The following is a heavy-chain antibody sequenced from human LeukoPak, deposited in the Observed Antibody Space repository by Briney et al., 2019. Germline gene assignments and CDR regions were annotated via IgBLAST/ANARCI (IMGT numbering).Heavy chain of an antibody. CDR2: IKQDGGQK. J-gene: IGHJ4*02. Sequence: GGSLRLSCAASGFSFSTYWMSWVRQAPGKGLEWVANIKQDGGQKFYVDSVKGRSTISRDNAKNSLYLQMNSLGAEDTAVYYCARDGDYNWNYRSGFDYWGQGTLVTVSS. CDR3: ARDGDYNWNYRSGFDY. V-gene: IGHV3-7*01. CDR1: GFSFSTYW. D-gene: IGHD1-7*01.